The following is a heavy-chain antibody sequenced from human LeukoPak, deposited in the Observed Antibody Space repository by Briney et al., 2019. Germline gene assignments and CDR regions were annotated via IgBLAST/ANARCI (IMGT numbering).Heavy chain of an antibody. V-gene: IGHV3-23*01. CDR3: AKVQEYAHPRESMDV. Sequence: GGSLRLACAASGFTFSSYAMSWVRQAPGKGLEWVSAISGSGGSTYYADSVKGRFTISRDNSKNTLYLQMNSLRAEDTAVYYCAKVQEYAHPRESMDVWGQGTTVTVSS. CDR1: GFTFSSYA. D-gene: IGHD2-2*01. J-gene: IGHJ6*02. CDR2: ISGSGGST.